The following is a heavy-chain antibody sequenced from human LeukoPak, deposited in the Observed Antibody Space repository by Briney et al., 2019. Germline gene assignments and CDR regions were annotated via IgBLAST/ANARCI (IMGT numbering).Heavy chain of an antibody. CDR3: AKEDASGAYFDY. D-gene: IGHD2-8*02. CDR2: ISYDGSNS. V-gene: IGHV3-30*18. CDR1: GFTFTSYA. J-gene: IGHJ4*02. Sequence: TGGSLRLSCAASGFTFTSYAMNWVRQAPGKGLEWVAVISYDGSNSYYADSLKGRFTISRDNFRNTLYVQMNSLTTEDTAVYYCAKEDASGAYFDYWGRGTLVTVSS.